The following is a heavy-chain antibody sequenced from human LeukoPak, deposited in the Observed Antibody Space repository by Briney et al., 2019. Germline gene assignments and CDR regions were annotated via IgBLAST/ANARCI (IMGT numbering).Heavy chain of an antibody. J-gene: IGHJ6*03. CDR1: GGSISSSSYY. CDR3: ARDHPTPTTGYMDV. CDR2: IYYSGST. V-gene: IGHV4-39*07. D-gene: IGHD1-26*01. Sequence: PSETLSLTCTVSGGSISSSSYYWGWIRQPPGKGLEWIGSIYYSGSTYYNPSLKSRVTISVDTSKNQFSLKLSSVTAADTAVYYCARDHPTPTTGYMDVWGKGTTVTVSS.